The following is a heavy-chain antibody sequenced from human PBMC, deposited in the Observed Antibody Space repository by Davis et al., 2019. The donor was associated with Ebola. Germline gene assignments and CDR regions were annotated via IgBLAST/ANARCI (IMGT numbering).Heavy chain of an antibody. CDR2: INSDGSST. V-gene: IGHV3-74*01. CDR3: ARQGSGAYDEIDM. Sequence: HTGGSLRLSCAASGFTFSSYWMHWVRQAPGKGLVWVSRINSDGSSTSYADSVKGRFTISRDNAKNTLYLQMNSLRAEDTAVYYCARQGSGAYDEIDMWGQGTMVTVSS. CDR1: GFTFSSYW. D-gene: IGHD3-22*01. J-gene: IGHJ3*02.